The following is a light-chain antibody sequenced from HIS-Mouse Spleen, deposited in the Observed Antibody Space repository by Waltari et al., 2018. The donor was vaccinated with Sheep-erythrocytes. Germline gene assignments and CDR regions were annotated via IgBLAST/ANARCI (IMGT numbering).Light chain of an antibody. CDR2: DAS. Sequence: IVFTQSSVTLSFSPGERTTLSCRVSSSFCSYFTWYQQKPGQAPRLLIYDASNWATGIPARFSGSGSGTDFTLTISSLEPEDFAVYYCQQHSNWYTFGQGTKLEIK. CDR3: QQHSNWYT. V-gene: IGKV3-11*01. J-gene: IGKJ2*01. CDR1: SSFCSY.